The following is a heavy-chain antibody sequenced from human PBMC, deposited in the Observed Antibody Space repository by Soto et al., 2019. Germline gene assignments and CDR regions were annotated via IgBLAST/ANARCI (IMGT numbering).Heavy chain of an antibody. CDR3: ARDLGGGSYSNYFDY. CDR1: GFTFSSYW. V-gene: IGHV3-7*04. CDR2: IKQDGSEK. J-gene: IGHJ4*02. D-gene: IGHD1-26*01. Sequence: GGSLRLSCAASGFTFSSYWMSWVRQAPGKGLEWVANIKQDGSEKSYVDSVKGRFTISRDNAKNSLYLQMNSLRAEDMAVYYCARDLGGGSYSNYFDYWGQGTLVTVSS.